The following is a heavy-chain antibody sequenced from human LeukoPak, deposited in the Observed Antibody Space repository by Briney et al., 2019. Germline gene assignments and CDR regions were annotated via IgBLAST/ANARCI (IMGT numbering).Heavy chain of an antibody. Sequence: SGGSLRLSCVASGLPIADFAMHCVRQAPGKGLEWVSLISGDGVTTFYADSVKGRFSISRDNSKNSLSLEMNSLRTEDTAMYYCARESGKFDYWGQGTLVAVSS. CDR3: ARESGKFDY. CDR2: ISGDGVTT. V-gene: IGHV3-43*02. CDR1: GLPIADFA. J-gene: IGHJ4*02.